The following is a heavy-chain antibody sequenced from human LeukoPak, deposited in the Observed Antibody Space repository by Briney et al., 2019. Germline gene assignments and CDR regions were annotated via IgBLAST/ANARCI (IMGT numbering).Heavy chain of an antibody. Sequence: ASVKVSCKASGYTFTSYAMNWVRQAPGQGLEWMGWINTNTGNPTYAQGFTGRFVFSLDTSVSTAYLQISSLKAEDTAVYYCARGESRRIFLRFLGSQGMDVWGQGTTVTVSS. CDR3: ARGESRRIFLRFLGSQGMDV. V-gene: IGHV7-4-1*02. D-gene: IGHD3-3*01. CDR1: GYTFTSYA. CDR2: INTNTGNP. J-gene: IGHJ6*02.